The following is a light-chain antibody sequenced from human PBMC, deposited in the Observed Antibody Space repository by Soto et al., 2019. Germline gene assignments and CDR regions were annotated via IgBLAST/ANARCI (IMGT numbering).Light chain of an antibody. CDR1: HSITNW. J-gene: IGKJ2*01. V-gene: IGKV1-5*01. CDR3: QPCNNN. Sequence: DIQMTQSPSTLSASVGDRVTITCRASHSITNWLAWYQQKPGKAPKVLIYDVSTLGSGVPSRVSGSGSGTEFTLTISGLQPDDFATCYCQPCNNNFGEGIKVEIK. CDR2: DVS.